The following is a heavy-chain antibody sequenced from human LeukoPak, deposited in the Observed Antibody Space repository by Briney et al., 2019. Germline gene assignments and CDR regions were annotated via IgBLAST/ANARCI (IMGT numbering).Heavy chain of an antibody. CDR1: GFTFSNYA. CDR3: SRDPNGDYVGAFDN. D-gene: IGHD4-17*01. CDR2: ITGAGYAR. V-gene: IGHV3-23*01. Sequence: GGSLRLSCAASGFTFSNYALTWVRQAPGKGLEWVSSITGAGYARYADSAKGRFTTSRDNSKNTLYLQMDSLRGDDTALYHCSRDPNGDYVGAFDNWGQGTMVTVSS. J-gene: IGHJ3*02.